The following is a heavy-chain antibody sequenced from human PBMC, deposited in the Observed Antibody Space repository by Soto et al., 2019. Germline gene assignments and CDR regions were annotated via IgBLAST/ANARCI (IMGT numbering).Heavy chain of an antibody. J-gene: IGHJ6*02. CDR1: GGTFSTSA. V-gene: IGHV1-69*12. Sequence: VQLEQSGPEVKKPGSSVKVSCKASGGTFSTSALSWVRQAPGQGLEWMGGIMPVFPTPDYAQKFQGRVTINADDSTSTAYMELGGLTSDDTAVYYCARDKDRLQLGGNYYYVLDVWGQGTAVTVSS. D-gene: IGHD5-12*01. CDR3: ARDKDRLQLGGNYYYVLDV. CDR2: IMPVFPTP.